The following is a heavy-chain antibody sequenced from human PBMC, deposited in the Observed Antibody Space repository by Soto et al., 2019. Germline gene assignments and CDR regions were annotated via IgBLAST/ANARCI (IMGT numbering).Heavy chain of an antibody. CDR3: ARGLLY. J-gene: IGHJ4*02. V-gene: IGHV4-34*01. CDR1: GGSFCGYY. D-gene: IGHD2-15*01. Sequence: PSETLSLTCAVYGGSFCGYYWSWIRQPPGKGLEWIGEINHSGSTNYNPSLKSRVTISVDTSKNQFSLKLSSVTAADTAVYYCARGLLYWGQGTLVTVSS. CDR2: INHSGST.